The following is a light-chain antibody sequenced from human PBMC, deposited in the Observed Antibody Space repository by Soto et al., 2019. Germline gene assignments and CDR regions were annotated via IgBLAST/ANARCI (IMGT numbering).Light chain of an antibody. J-gene: IGKJ4*01. CDR1: QAINSA. CDR2: DAS. CDR3: QQFNSYPLT. V-gene: IGKV1-13*02. Sequence: IQLTQSPSSLSASVGDKVTISCRASQAINSALAWCQQRPGKAPMVLIYDASILESGVPSGFSGSGSGTDFTLTISSLQPEEFSPYYCQQFNSYPLTFGGGTKVEIE.